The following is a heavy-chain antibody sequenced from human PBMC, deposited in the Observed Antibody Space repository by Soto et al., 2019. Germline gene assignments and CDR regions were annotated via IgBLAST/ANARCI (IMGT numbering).Heavy chain of an antibody. V-gene: IGHV3-15*01. CDR1: GLTFSDAW. CDR2: IKSKTAGGTT. Sequence: SCAASGLTFSDAWMNWVRQAPGKGLEWVGRIKSKTAGGTTEYAAPEKGRFTISRDDSKNMLYLQMNSLKTEDTAVYYCSKSRAGANAFDYWGQGTLVTVSS. CDR3: SKSRAGANAFDY. J-gene: IGHJ4*02. D-gene: IGHD1-26*01.